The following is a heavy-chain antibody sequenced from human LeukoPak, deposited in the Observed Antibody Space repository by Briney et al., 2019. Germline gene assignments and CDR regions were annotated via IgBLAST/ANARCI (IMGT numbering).Heavy chain of an antibody. D-gene: IGHD6-13*01. Sequence: PGGSLRLSCAASGFTFSSHWMTWVRQAPGKGLEWVANIKQDGSKRNYVDSVKGRFTISRDNPKNSLYLQMNGLRAEDTAVYYCARSIVPAGTSSVDYWGQGTLVTVSS. V-gene: IGHV3-7*01. CDR1: GFTFSSHW. CDR2: IKQDGSKR. CDR3: ARSIVPAGTSSVDY. J-gene: IGHJ4*02.